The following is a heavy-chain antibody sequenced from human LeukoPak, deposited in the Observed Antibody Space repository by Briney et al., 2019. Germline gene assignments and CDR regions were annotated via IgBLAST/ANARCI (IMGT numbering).Heavy chain of an antibody. CDR2: INHSGST. D-gene: IGHD5-24*01. J-gene: IGHJ2*01. CDR3: ARTRRDQANWYFDL. CDR1: GGSFSGYY. V-gene: IGHV4-34*01. Sequence: SETLSLTCAVYGGSFSGYYWSWIRQPPGKGLEWIGEINHSGSTNYNPSLKSRVTISVDTSKNQFSLKLSSVTAADTAVYHCARTRRDQANWYFDLWGRGTLVTVSS.